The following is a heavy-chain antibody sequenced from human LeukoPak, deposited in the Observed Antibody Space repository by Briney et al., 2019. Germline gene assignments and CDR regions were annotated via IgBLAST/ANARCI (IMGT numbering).Heavy chain of an antibody. Sequence: PGGSLRLSCVVSGLTFSKRAMTWVRQAPGKGLEWVSSISISGNKILYADSVRGRFHISRDNYKNTLFLQMNSLQSEDTGVYFWANELRPNDYWGQGTLVGVS. J-gene: IGHJ4*02. CDR1: GLTFSKRA. CDR2: ISISGNKI. V-gene: IGHV3-23*01. CDR3: ANELRPNDY. D-gene: IGHD4-17*01.